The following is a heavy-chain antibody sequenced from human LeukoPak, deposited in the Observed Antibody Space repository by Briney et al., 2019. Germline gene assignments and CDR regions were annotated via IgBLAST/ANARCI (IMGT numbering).Heavy chain of an antibody. CDR1: GFTFSDYV. J-gene: IGHJ6*04. CDR2: ITASGDST. CDR3: AIGPPYAPGVLDV. D-gene: IGHD7-27*01. V-gene: IGHV3-23*01. Sequence: GGSLRLSCAASGFTFSDYVMIWVRQAPGKGLEWVSGITASGDSTYYADSVKGRFTMSRDNSKNTVYLQMNSLRVDDTAVYYCAIGPPYAPGVLDVWGKGTTVTISS.